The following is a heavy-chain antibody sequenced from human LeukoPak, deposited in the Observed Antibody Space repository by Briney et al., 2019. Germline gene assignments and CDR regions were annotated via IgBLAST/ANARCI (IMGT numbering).Heavy chain of an antibody. CDR1: GFNFNGYV. J-gene: IGHJ4*02. V-gene: IGHV3-30*03. CDR2: ASFDGSLT. Sequence: HPGGSLRLSCAASGFNFNGYVLHWVRQAPGKELEWVGLASFDGSLTYADSVKGRFSISRDSSKNTLYLQMNSLRTEDTAVYYCAREGYSSGRAAALDHWGQGTLVTVSS. CDR3: AREGYSSGRAAALDH. D-gene: IGHD3-22*01.